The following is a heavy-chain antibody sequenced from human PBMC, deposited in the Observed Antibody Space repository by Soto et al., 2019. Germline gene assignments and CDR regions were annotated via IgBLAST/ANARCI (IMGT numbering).Heavy chain of an antibody. J-gene: IGHJ4*02. CDR3: ARATPAGSADF. Sequence: SETLSLTCTVSGGSNIRDGYYWSWIRQHPGKGLEWIAYISYSGGSYSNPSLKSRVTISADTSKNQFSLRLTSVTAADTAVYFCARATPAGSADFWGQGTLVTVSS. D-gene: IGHD2-2*01. V-gene: IGHV4-31*03. CDR1: GGSNIRDGYY. CDR2: ISYSGGS.